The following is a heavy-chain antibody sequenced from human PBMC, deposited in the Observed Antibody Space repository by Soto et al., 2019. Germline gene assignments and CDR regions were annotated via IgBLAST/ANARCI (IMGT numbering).Heavy chain of an antibody. J-gene: IGHJ4*02. V-gene: IGHV4-39*01. CDR1: GGSISPSSYY. CDR3: ARLIAAAGGNRAY. Sequence: QLQLQESGPGLVKPSETLSLTCTVSGGSISPSSYYWGWIRQPPGKGLEWIGSIYYSGSTYYNPSLKSRVTISADTSKNQFSLKLSSVTAADTAVYYCARLIAAAGGNRAYWGQGTLVTVSS. D-gene: IGHD6-13*01. CDR2: IYYSGST.